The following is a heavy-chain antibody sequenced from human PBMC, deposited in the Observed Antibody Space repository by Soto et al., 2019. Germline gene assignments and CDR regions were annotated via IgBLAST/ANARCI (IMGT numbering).Heavy chain of an antibody. CDR3: ATSLWFGTQPEL. J-gene: IGHJ4*02. CDR2: ISRSGTT. CDR1: GGSFNDNY. V-gene: IGHV4-34*01. D-gene: IGHD3-10*01. Sequence: QVQLQQWGAGLLKPSETLSLSCAVYGGSFNDNYYTCFRQPPGKGLEWLGEISRSGTTKYIPSLKSRATISFDTSKNQVSLKVTSVTAADTAVYYCATSLWFGTQPELWGQGALVTVSS.